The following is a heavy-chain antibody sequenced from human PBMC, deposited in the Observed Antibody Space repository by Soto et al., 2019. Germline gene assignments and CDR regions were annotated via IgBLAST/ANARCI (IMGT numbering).Heavy chain of an antibody. CDR1: GGSFSGYY. V-gene: IGHV4-34*01. CDR2: INHSGST. CDR3: ARGRGGARRIAAAGIFFDY. D-gene: IGHD6-13*01. J-gene: IGHJ4*02. Sequence: PSETLSLTCAVYGGSFSGYYWSWIRQPPGKGLEWIGEINHSGSTNYNPSLKSRVTISVDTSKNHFSLKLSFVTAADTAVFYFARGRGGARRIAAAGIFFDYWGQGTLVTVSS.